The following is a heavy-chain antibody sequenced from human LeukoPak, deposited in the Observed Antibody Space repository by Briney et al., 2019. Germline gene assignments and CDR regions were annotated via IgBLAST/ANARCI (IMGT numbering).Heavy chain of an antibody. CDR2: ICYSGST. D-gene: IGHD3-22*01. V-gene: IGHV4-31*03. J-gene: IGHJ6*03. Sequence: SQTLSLTCTVSGGSISSGGYYWSWLRQHPGTGLEWIGYICYSGSTYYNPSLKSRVTISVDTSKNQFSLKLSSVTAADTAVYYCAILPSYYYDSSGYRADYYMDVWGKGTTVTVSS. CDR3: AILPSYYYDSSGYRADYYMDV. CDR1: GGSISSGGYY.